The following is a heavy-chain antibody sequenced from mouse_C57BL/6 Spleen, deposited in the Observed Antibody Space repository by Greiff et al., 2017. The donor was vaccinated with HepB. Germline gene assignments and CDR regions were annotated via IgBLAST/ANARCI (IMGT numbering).Heavy chain of an antibody. Sequence: VQLQQPGAELVRPGTSVKLSCKASGYTFTSYWMHWVKQRPGQGLEWIGVIDPSDSYTNYNQKFKGKATLTVDTSSSTAYMQLSSLTSEDSAVYYCVRGGYYAMDYWGQGTSVTVSS. V-gene: IGHV1-59*01. J-gene: IGHJ4*01. CDR1: GYTFTSYW. CDR3: VRGGYYAMDY. CDR2: IDPSDSYT.